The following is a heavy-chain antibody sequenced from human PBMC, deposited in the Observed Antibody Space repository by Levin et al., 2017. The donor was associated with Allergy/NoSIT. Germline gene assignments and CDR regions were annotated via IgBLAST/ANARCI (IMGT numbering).Heavy chain of an antibody. D-gene: IGHD3-16*01. Sequence: GGSLRLSCAASGFTVSSNYLSWVRQAPGKGLEWVSVIYGGGDTYYADPVKGRFTISRDNSKNTLNLQMNSLRVEDTAVYYCARERVGVGVLHHWGQGTLVTVSS. J-gene: IGHJ5*02. CDR2: IYGGGDT. CDR3: ARERVGVGVLHH. V-gene: IGHV3-53*01. CDR1: GFTVSSNY.